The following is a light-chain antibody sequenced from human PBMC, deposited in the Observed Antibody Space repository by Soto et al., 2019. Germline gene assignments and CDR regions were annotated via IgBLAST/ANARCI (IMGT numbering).Light chain of an antibody. Sequence: IRMTQSPSSLSASTGDRVTITCRASQGISSYLAWYQQKPGKAPKLLIYAASTLQSGVPSRFSGSGSGTDFTLTISCLQSEDFATYYCQQYYSYPAYTFGQGTKLEIK. CDR3: QQYYSYPAYT. V-gene: IGKV1-8*01. CDR2: AAS. CDR1: QGISSY. J-gene: IGKJ2*01.